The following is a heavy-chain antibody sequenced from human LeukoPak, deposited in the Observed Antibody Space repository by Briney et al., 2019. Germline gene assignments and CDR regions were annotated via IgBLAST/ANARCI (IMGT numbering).Heavy chain of an antibody. V-gene: IGHV4-39*01. D-gene: IGHD3-22*01. CDR1: GGSISSSSYY. CDR2: IYYSGST. J-gene: IGHJ4*02. Sequence: PSETLSLTCTVSGGSISSSSYYWGWIRQPPGKGLEWIGSIYYSGSTYYNPSLKRRVTISVDTSKNQFSLKLSSVTAADTAVYYCARRPGGYYDSSGYFDYWGQGTLVTVSS. CDR3: ARRPGGYYDSSGYFDY.